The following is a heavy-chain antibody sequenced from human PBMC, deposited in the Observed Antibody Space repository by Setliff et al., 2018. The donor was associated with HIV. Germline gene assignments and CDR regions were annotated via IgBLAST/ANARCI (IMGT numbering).Heavy chain of an antibody. CDR2: IYNSGST. J-gene: IGHJ4*02. D-gene: IGHD3-22*01. Sequence: PSETLSLTCTVSGGSLNSGGYYWSWIRQQPGKGLEWIGYIYNSGSTYYNPSLKSRVTISVDTSKNQFSLKLSSVTAADTAVYYCARGLSIHDSSGPYFDYWGQGTLVTVSS. CDR3: ARGLSIHDSSGPYFDY. V-gene: IGHV4-31*03. CDR1: GGSLNSGGYY.